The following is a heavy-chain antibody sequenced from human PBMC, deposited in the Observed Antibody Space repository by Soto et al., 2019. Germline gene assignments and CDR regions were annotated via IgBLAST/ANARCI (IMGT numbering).Heavy chain of an antibody. CDR1: GGSISSSTYY. D-gene: IGHD3-22*01. CDR2: IHYSGYT. J-gene: IGHJ4*02. CDR3: ARERIYYDSSAYPEY. Sequence: PSETLSLTCTVSGGSISSSTYYWAWIRQPPGKRLEWIGSIHYSGYTYYNPSLKGRVTVSVDTSKNEFSLKLTSVTAADTAVYYCARERIYYDSSAYPEYRGQATRVTVS. V-gene: IGHV4-39*02.